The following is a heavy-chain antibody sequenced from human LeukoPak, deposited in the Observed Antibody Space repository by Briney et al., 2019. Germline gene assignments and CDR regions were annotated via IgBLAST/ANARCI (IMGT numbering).Heavy chain of an antibody. J-gene: IGHJ5*02. V-gene: IGHV1-8*03. D-gene: IGHD3-3*01. CDR1: GYTFTSYD. CDR2: MNPNSGNT. Sequence: ASVKVSCKASGYTFTSYDINWVRQATGQGLEWMGWMNPNSGNTGYAQKFQGIVTITRNTSISTAYMELSSLRSEDTAVYYCARRATYYDFWSGYPNWFDPWGQGTLVTVSS. CDR3: ARRATYYDFWSGYPNWFDP.